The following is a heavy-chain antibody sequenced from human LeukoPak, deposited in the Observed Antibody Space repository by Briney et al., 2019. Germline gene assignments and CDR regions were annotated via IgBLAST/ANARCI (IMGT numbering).Heavy chain of an antibody. J-gene: IGHJ4*02. CDR1: GGSISSGGYY. CDR2: IYYSGST. Sequence: SQTLSLTCTVSGGSISSGGYYWSWIRQHPGRGLEWIGYIYYSGSTYYNPSLKSRVTISVDTSKNQFSLKLGSVTAADTAVYYCARRYCSSTSCQDDYRGQGTLVTVSS. CDR3: ARRYCSSTSCQDDY. D-gene: IGHD2-2*01. V-gene: IGHV4-31*03.